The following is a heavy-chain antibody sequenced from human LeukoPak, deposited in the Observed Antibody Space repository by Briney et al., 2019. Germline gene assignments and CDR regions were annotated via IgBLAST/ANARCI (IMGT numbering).Heavy chain of an antibody. J-gene: IGHJ4*02. D-gene: IGHD3-9*01. Sequence: GGSLRLSCAASGFTFSSYSMNWVRQAPGKGLEWVSSISSSSSYIYYADSVKGRFTISRDNAKNSLYLQMNSLRAEDTAVYYCARPVRYFDWSPTDYWGQGTLVTVSS. CDR1: GFTFSSYS. CDR3: ARPVRYFDWSPTDY. CDR2: ISSSSSYI. V-gene: IGHV3-21*01.